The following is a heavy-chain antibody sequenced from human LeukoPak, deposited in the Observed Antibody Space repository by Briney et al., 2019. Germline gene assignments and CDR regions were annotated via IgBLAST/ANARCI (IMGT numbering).Heavy chain of an antibody. Sequence: GGSLRLSCAASGFTFSSYGFHWVRQAPGNGLEWVAYKWDEGKNIRYAESVKGRFTISRDNSKNTVFLQMNRLRAEDTAMYYCAKDLVRGDSPSGSFDSWGLGILVTVSS. D-gene: IGHD2-2*01. CDR1: GFTFSSYG. V-gene: IGHV3-30*02. CDR2: KWDEGKNI. CDR3: AKDLVRGDSPSGSFDS. J-gene: IGHJ4*02.